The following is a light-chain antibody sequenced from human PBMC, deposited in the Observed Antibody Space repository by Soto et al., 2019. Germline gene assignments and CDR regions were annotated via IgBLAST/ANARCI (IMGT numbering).Light chain of an antibody. CDR2: EGS. CDR3: CSYAGSSTLV. CDR1: SSDGGSYNL. V-gene: IGLV2-23*01. Sequence: QSVLTQPASVSGSPGQSITISCTGISSDGGSYNLVSWYQQHPGKAPKLMIYEGSKRPSGVSNRFSGSKSGNTASLTISGLQAEDDADYYCCSYAGSSTLVFGGGTKLTVL. J-gene: IGLJ2*01.